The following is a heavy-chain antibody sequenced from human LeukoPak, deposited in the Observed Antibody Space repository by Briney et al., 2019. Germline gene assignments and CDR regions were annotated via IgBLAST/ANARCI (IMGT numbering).Heavy chain of an antibody. V-gene: IGHV3-9*03. CDR3: SKGLVDGYNLAPLHY. CDR2: ISWNSGSI. D-gene: IGHD5-24*01. J-gene: IGHJ4*02. CDR1: GFTFDDYA. Sequence: GGSLRLSCAASGFTFDDYAMHWGRHAPGKGLERVSGISWNSGSIGYADSAKGRFTISRDNATNSLYLHMHSLRAADIAVYYCSKGLVDGYNLAPLHYWGQGTVVSVSS.